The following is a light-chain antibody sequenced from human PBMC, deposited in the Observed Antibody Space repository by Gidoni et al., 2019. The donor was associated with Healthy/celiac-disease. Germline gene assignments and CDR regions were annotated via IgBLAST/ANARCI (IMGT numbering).Light chain of an antibody. CDR1: QSVSSSY. CDR2: GAS. CDR3: QQYGSSPPVT. Sequence: EIVLTQSPGTLSLSPGERATLSCRASQSVSSSYLAWYQQKPGQAPRLLIYGASSRATGIPDRLSGSGSGTDFTLTISRLEPEDCAVDYCQQYGSSPPVTFGGGTKVEIK. J-gene: IGKJ4*01. V-gene: IGKV3-20*01.